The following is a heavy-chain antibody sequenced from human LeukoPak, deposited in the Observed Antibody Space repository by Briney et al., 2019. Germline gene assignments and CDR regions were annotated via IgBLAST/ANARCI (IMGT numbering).Heavy chain of an antibody. D-gene: IGHD2-2*02. V-gene: IGHV4-39*07. J-gene: IGHJ6*03. CDR2: IYCSGSA. CDR1: GGSINSANYY. Sequence: PSETLSLTCTVSGGSINSANYYWGWIRQPPGKGLEWIGSIYCSGSAYYSSSLKSRVTISVDTSKNQFSLKLSSVTAADTAVYYCARGWKYCSSTSCYSYDYYYMDVWGKGTTVTVSS. CDR3: ARGWKYCSSTSCYSYDYYYMDV.